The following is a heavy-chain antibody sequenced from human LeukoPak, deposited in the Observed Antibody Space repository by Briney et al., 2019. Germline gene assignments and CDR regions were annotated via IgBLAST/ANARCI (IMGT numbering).Heavy chain of an antibody. CDR1: GGTFSSYA. CDR3: AREVKELVAYYYYGMDV. D-gene: IGHD6-6*01. CDR2: IIPIFGTA. V-gene: IGHV1-69*13. J-gene: IGHJ6*02. Sequence: SVKVSCKASGGTFSSYAISWVRQAPGQGLEWMGGIIPIFGTANYAQKFQGRVTITADESMSTAYMELSSLRSEDTAVYYCAREVKELVAYYYYGMDVWGQGTTVTVSS.